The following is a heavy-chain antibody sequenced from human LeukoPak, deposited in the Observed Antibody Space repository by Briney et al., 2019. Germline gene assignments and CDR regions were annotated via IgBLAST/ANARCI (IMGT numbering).Heavy chain of an antibody. D-gene: IGHD7-27*01. Sequence: TGGSLGLSCAASGFTFSDHHMDWVRQAPGGGLEGVARIRNKANRYTTEYAASVKGRFTISRDDSENSLYLQMDSLKTEDTAVYYCARSPLGIAPFDYWGQGTLVTVSS. V-gene: IGHV3-72*01. CDR1: GFTFSDHH. CDR2: IRNKANRYTT. CDR3: ARSPLGIAPFDY. J-gene: IGHJ4*02.